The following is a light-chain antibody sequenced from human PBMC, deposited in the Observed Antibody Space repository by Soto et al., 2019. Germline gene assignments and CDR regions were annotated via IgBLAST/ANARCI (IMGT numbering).Light chain of an antibody. Sequence: QSALTQPASVSGSPGQSITISCTGTSSDVGCYNYVSWYQQHPGKAPKLMIYDVSNRPSGVSNRFSGSKSGNTASLTISGLQAEDEADYYCSSYTSSSTLDWVFGGGTKLTVL. J-gene: IGLJ3*02. V-gene: IGLV2-14*01. CDR1: SSDVGCYNY. CDR2: DVS. CDR3: SSYTSSSTLDWV.